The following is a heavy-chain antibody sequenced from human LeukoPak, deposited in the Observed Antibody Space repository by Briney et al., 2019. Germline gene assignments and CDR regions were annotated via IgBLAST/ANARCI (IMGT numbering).Heavy chain of an antibody. CDR2: ICDSGST. J-gene: IGHJ4*02. D-gene: IGHD5-18*01. Sequence: SGTLCLTCAVSGYSISSGYYWGGSRAPPGKGRGGIGIICDSGSTYYNQSLKRRVTISGDTAKNPFSLKLSSVTAADTAVYYCARDQAAMVMDDFDYWGQGTLVTVSS. CDR3: ARDQAAMVMDDFDY. V-gene: IGHV4-38-2*02. CDR1: GYSISSGYY.